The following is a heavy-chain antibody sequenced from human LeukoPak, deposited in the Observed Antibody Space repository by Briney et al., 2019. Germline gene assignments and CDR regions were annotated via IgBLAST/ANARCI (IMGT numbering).Heavy chain of an antibody. CDR2: ISGSGGST. J-gene: IGHJ6*02. V-gene: IGHV3-23*01. Sequence: PGGSLRLSCAASGFTFSSYAMSWVRQAPGKGLEWVSAISGSGGSTYYADSVKGRFTISRDNSKNTLYLQMNSLRAEDTAVYYCAREVVPAPTPHYYYYGMDVWGQGTTVTVSS. CDR1: GFTFSSYA. CDR3: AREVVPAPTPHYYYYGMDV. D-gene: IGHD2-2*01.